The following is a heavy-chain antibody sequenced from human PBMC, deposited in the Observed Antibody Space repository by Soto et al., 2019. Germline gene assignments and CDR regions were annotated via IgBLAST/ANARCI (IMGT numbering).Heavy chain of an antibody. Sequence: GGSLRLSCAASGFTFSSYAMSWVRQAPGKGLEWVSAISGSGGSTYYADSVKGRFTISRDNSKNTLYLQMNSLRAEDTAVYYCAILAPAEKRWLQLPSFDYWGQGTLVTVSS. CDR1: GFTFSSYA. J-gene: IGHJ4*02. V-gene: IGHV3-23*01. CDR2: ISGSGGST. CDR3: AILAPAEKRWLQLPSFDY. D-gene: IGHD5-12*01.